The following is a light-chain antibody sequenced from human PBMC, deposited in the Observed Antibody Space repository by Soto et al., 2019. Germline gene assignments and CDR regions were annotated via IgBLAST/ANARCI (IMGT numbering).Light chain of an antibody. V-gene: IGLV2-23*02. J-gene: IGLJ1*01. CDR3: CSYAGTYV. CDR1: SSDVGSYNL. Sequence: HSALTQPRSVSGSPGQSVTISCTGTSSDVGSYNLVSWYQHHPGKAPKLMIFEVSKRPSGVSNRFSGSKSGNTASLTISGLQAEDEAEYYCCSYAGTYVFGTGTKLTVL. CDR2: EVS.